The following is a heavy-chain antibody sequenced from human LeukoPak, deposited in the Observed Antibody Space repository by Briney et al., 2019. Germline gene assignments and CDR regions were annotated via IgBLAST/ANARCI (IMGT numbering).Heavy chain of an antibody. CDR2: IYTSGST. D-gene: IGHD4-17*01. CDR1: GGSISSYY. J-gene: IGHJ3*02. CDR3: ARLDYGDYAFAFDI. V-gene: IGHV4-4*07. Sequence: SETLSLTCTVSGGSISSYYWSWIRQPAGKGLEWIGRIYTSGSTNYNPSPKSRVTISVDKSKNQFSLKLSSVTAADTAVYYCARLDYGDYAFAFDIWGQGTMVTVSS.